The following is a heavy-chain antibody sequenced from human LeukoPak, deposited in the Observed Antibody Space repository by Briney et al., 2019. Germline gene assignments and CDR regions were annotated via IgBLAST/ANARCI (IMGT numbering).Heavy chain of an antibody. CDR2: ISSSSSYT. CDR1: GFTFSSYS. D-gene: IGHD2-15*01. CDR3: ARAPIYCSGGSCYNPFDY. J-gene: IGHJ4*02. V-gene: IGHV3-21*01. Sequence: GGSLRLSCAASGFTFSSYSMNWVRQAPGKGLEWVSSISSSSSYTYYADSVKVRFTISRDNAKNSLYLQMNSLRAEDTAVYYCARAPIYCSGGSCYNPFDYWGQGTLVTVSS.